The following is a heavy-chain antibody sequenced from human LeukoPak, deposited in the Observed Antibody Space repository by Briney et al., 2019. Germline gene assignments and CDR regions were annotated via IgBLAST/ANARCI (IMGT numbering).Heavy chain of an antibody. CDR1: GFTFSSYA. CDR2: ISGGGGST. CDR3: VRGGRGWIKEYSSN. J-gene: IGHJ4*02. Sequence: PGGSLRLTCAASGFTFSSYAMSWVRQAPGKGLEWVSAISGGGGSTYYADSVKGRFPISRANSRNTWYPQMNNLRAEATPALYCVRGGRGWIKEYSSNWGQGTLVTVSS. V-gene: IGHV3-23*01. D-gene: IGHD1-26*01.